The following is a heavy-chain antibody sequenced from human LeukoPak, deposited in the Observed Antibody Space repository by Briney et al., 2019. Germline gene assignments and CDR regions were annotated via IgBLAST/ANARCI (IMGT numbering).Heavy chain of an antibody. CDR2: ICYDGSNK. Sequence: PGGSLRLSCAVSGFTFSNYDMHWVRQAPGKGLEWVAVICYDGSNKYYADSVKGRFTISRDNSKNTLYLQMNTLRAEDTAVYYCARAKYYYDSSGYYYVGPLDVDVWGQGTTVTVSS. CDR3: ARAKYYYDSSGYYYVGPLDVDV. V-gene: IGHV3-33*01. D-gene: IGHD3-22*01. CDR1: GFTFSNYD. J-gene: IGHJ6*02.